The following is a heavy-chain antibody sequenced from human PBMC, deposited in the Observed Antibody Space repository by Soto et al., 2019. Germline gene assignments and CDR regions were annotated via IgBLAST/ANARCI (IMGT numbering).Heavy chain of an antibody. D-gene: IGHD3-3*01. CDR2: IKSKTDGGTT. CDR1: GFTFSNAW. CDR3: TTDSLVLRFLEWAFDP. V-gene: IGHV3-15*01. J-gene: IGHJ5*02. Sequence: EVQLVESGGGLVKPGGSLRLSCAASGFTFSNAWMSWVRQAPGKGLEWVGRIKSKTDGGTTDYAAPVKGRFTISRDDSNNTLYLQMNSLKTEDTAVYYCTTDSLVLRFLEWAFDPWGQGTLVNVSS.